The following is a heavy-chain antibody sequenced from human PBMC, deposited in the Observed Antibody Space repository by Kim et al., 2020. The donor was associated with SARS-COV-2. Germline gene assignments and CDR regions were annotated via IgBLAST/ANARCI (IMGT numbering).Heavy chain of an antibody. CDR3: ARAFQH. J-gene: IGHJ1*01. Sequence: SNNSTYIMYADSVKGRFTISRDNAKNSLYLEMNSLRAEDTAVYYCARAFQHWGQGTLVTVSS. V-gene: IGHV3-11*06. CDR2: SNNSTYI.